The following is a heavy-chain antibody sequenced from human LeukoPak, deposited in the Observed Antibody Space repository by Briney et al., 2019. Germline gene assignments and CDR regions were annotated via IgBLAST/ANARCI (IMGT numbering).Heavy chain of an antibody. V-gene: IGHV3-9*01. J-gene: IGHJ5*02. CDR3: AKAIAVAGDNWFDP. CDR1: GFTFDDYA. CDR2: ISCNSGSL. Sequence: SGGPLRLSCAASGFTFDDYAMHWVRQAPGKGLEWVSDISCNSGSLGYADSVKGRFPISSDNAKNSLYLQMNSLRAEDTALYHCAKAIAVAGDNWFDPWGQGTLVTVSS. D-gene: IGHD6-19*01.